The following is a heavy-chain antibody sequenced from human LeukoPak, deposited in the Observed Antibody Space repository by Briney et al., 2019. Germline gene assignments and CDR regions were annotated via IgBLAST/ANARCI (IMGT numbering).Heavy chain of an antibody. V-gene: IGHV3-11*01. Sequence: PGGSLRLSCAASGFTVSSNYMSWIRQAPGKGLEWVSYISSSGSTIYYADSVKGRFTISRDNAKNSLYLQMNSLRAEDTAVYYCARVKVDDSSGYYYGNLLDYWGQGTLVTVSS. D-gene: IGHD3-22*01. CDR2: ISSSGSTI. J-gene: IGHJ4*02. CDR3: ARVKVDDSSGYYYGNLLDY. CDR1: GFTVSSNY.